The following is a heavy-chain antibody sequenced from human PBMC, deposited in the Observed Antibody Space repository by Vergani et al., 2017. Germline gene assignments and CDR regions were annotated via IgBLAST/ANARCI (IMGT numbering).Heavy chain of an antibody. D-gene: IGHD3-10*01. CDR3: ANEGSANRIRGWLDH. CDR2: IQYDGSDI. Sequence: VQLVESGGSLVHPGGSLRLSCVASGFSVSNSGMHWVRQTPGKGLEWVAFIQYDGSDIFYADFVEGRFTISRDNSKNSLYLQMRSLRFDDTAVYYCANEGSANRIRGWLDHWGQGALVTVSS. CDR1: GFSVSNSG. V-gene: IGHV3-30*02. J-gene: IGHJ4*02.